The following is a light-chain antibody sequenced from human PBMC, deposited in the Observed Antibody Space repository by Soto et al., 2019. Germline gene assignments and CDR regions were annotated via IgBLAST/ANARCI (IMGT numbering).Light chain of an antibody. J-gene: IGKJ1*01. CDR2: GVS. V-gene: IGKV3-20*01. CDR1: QTVNRNY. Sequence: EIILTQSPGTLALTPGDGATLSCRASQTVNRNYLAWYHQRPGQPPRLLIYGVSNRASGVPDRFGRDGSGTDVTLAFGRLDPDEFGVCYCQQYCYSPRTVGRGTRVEVK. CDR3: QQYCYSPRT.